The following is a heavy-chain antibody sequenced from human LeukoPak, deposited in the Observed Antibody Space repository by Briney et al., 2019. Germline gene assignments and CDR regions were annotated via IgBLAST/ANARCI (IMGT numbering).Heavy chain of an antibody. Sequence: GGSLRLSCAASGFTFSSYWMSWVRQAPGKGLEWVANIKQDGSEKYYVDSVKGRFTISRDNAKNSLYLQMNSLRAEDTAVYYCAGDSSGYYLYFDYWGQGTLVTVSS. J-gene: IGHJ4*02. D-gene: IGHD3-22*01. CDR1: GFTFSSYW. CDR2: IKQDGSEK. CDR3: AGDSSGYYLYFDY. V-gene: IGHV3-7*01.